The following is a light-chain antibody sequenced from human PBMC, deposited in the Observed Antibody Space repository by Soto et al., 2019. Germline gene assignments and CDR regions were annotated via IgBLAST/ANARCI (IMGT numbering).Light chain of an antibody. CDR1: QSIDSW. V-gene: IGKV1-5*01. J-gene: IGKJ1*01. CDR2: DAS. CDR3: QQYYTVPWT. Sequence: FQMTQSPSTLSASVGDRVTITCRASQSIDSWLAWYQQRPGQAPKVVIYDASNLEPGVPPRFSGSGSGTQFTLTISSLQPVDSATYYCQQYYTVPWTFGHGTKVEIK.